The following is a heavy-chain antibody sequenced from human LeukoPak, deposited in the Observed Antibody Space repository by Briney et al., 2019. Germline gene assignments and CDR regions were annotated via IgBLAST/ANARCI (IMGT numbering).Heavy chain of an antibody. D-gene: IGHD3-10*01. Sequence: ASVKVSCKASGYTFTGYYMHWVRQAPGQGLEWMGWINPNSGGTNYAQKFQGRITMTRDTSISTAYMELSRLRSDDTAVYYCARAGRSSRGAHFDYWGQGTLVTVSS. CDR2: INPNSGGT. J-gene: IGHJ4*02. CDR1: GYTFTGYY. V-gene: IGHV1-2*02. CDR3: ARAGRSSRGAHFDY.